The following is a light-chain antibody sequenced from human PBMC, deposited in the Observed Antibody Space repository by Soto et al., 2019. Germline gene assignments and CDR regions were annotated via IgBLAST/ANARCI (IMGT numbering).Light chain of an antibody. CDR1: SSDVGGYNY. J-gene: IGLJ1*01. CDR3: CSYAERYTV. V-gene: IGLV2-11*01. Sequence: QSALTQPRSVSGSPGQSVTISCTGSSSDVGGYNYVSWYQQHPGKAPKLMIYDVSKRPSGVPDRFSGSKSGNTASLTISGLLAEDEADYYCCSYAERYTVFGTGTKLTVL. CDR2: DVS.